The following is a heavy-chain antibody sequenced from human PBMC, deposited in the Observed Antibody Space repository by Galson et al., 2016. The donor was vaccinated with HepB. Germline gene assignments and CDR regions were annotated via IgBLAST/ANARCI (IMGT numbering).Heavy chain of an antibody. CDR1: GGSISSRSYY. D-gene: IGHD7-27*01. CDR2: IYYSVST. J-gene: IGHJ5*02. CDR3: ARDGGKLTGIRWFDP. V-gene: IGHV4-39*07. Sequence: ETLSLTCSVSGGSISSRSYYWGWIRQPPGKGLDWIGTIYYSVSTFYNPSLNGRVTISIDTSKNQFSLEMSSVTAADTAVYYFARDGGKLTGIRWFDPWGQGTLVIVSS.